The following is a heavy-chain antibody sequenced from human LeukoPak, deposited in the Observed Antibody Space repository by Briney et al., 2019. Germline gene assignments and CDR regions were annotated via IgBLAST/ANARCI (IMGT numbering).Heavy chain of an antibody. J-gene: IGHJ4*02. V-gene: IGHV3-23*01. D-gene: IGHD1-20*01. CDR3: AKTNWNDGEGFDY. CDR2: ISGSGGST. Sequence: GGSLRLSCTASGFTFSSYWMRWVRQAPGKGLEWVSAISGSGGSTYYADSVKGRFTISRDNSKNTLYLQMNSLRAEDTAVYYCAKTNWNDGEGFDYWGQGTLVTVSS. CDR1: GFTFSSYW.